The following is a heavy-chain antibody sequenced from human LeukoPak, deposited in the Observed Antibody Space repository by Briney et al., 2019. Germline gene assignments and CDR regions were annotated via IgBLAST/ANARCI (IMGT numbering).Heavy chain of an antibody. D-gene: IGHD3-10*01. CDR1: GGSISSYY. CDR2: ISYSGST. V-gene: IGHV4-59*01. J-gene: IGHJ4*02. CDR3: ARGRLGGSGSYYNVLDY. Sequence: SATLSLTCTVSGGSISSYYWSWIRQPPGKGLEWIGYISYSGSTNYNPSLKSRVTISVDTSRNQFSLKLSSVTAADTAVYYCARGRLGGSGSYYNVLDYWGQGTLVTVSS.